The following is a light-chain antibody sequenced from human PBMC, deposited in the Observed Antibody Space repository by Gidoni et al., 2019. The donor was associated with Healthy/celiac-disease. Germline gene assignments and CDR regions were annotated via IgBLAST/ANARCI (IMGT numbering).Light chain of an antibody. CDR1: KVGDKY. Sequence: SYELTQPPSVSESPGQTASITCSGDKVGDKYACWYQQKPGQSPVLVIYQDSKRPAGIPARFSGSNSWNTATLTLSGTQAMDEADYYCQAWDSSTSYVFGTGTKVTVL. V-gene: IGLV3-1*01. CDR3: QAWDSSTSYV. CDR2: QDS. J-gene: IGLJ1*01.